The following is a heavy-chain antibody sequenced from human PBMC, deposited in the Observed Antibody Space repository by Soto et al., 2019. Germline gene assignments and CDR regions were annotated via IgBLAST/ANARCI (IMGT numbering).Heavy chain of an antibody. CDR2: ISPNSEKT. CDR3: TRDDSGFSGSPYIDYFNY. CDR1: GYTFSNFG. D-gene: IGHD1-26*01. Sequence: ASVKVSCKASGYTFSNFGISWVRQAPGEGLEWMGWISPNSEKTKIAQRFQGRVTITTDISTSTSYMQLRSLTSEDTAVYYCTRDDSGFSGSPYIDYFNYWGQGALVTVSS. J-gene: IGHJ4*02. V-gene: IGHV1-18*01.